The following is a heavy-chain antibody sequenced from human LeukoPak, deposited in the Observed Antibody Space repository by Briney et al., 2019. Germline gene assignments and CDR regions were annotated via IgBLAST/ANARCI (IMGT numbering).Heavy chain of an antibody. CDR1: GYTFTSYG. CDR3: ASMVRGDRNSPYYYYYMDV. J-gene: IGHJ6*03. D-gene: IGHD3-10*01. Sequence: AASVKVSCKASGYTFTSYGISWVRQAPGQGLEWMGWINPNSGGTNYAQKFQGRVTMTRDTSISTAYMELSRLRSDDTAVYYCASMVRGDRNSPYYYYYMDVWGKGTTVTISS. CDR2: INPNSGGT. V-gene: IGHV1-2*02.